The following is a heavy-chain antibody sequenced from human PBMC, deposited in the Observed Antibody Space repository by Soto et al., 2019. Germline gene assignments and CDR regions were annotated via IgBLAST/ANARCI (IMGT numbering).Heavy chain of an antibody. CDR2: INPSGGST. V-gene: IGHV1-46*03. D-gene: IGHD3-10*01. Sequence: QVQLVQSGAEVKKPGASVKVSCKASGYTFTSYYMHWVRQAPGQGLEWMGIINPSGGSTSYAPKFQGRSTMTRDTSTSTVYMELSSLISEDTAVYYCARDFGAKATIDPCGQGTLVTVSS. CDR3: ARDFGAKATIDP. CDR1: GYTFTSYY. J-gene: IGHJ5*02.